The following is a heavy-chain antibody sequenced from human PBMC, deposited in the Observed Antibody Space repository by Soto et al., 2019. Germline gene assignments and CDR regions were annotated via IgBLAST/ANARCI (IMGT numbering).Heavy chain of an antibody. D-gene: IGHD3-3*01. V-gene: IGHV4-4*02. Sequence: SETLSLTCAVSSGSISSSNWWSWVRQPPGKGLEWIGEIYHSGSTNYNPSLKSRVTISVDKSKNQFSLKLSSVTAADTAVYYCARVRVLRFLEWFHMGVWGKGTTVTVSS. CDR2: IYHSGST. CDR3: ARVRVLRFLEWFHMGV. CDR1: SGSISSSNW. J-gene: IGHJ6*03.